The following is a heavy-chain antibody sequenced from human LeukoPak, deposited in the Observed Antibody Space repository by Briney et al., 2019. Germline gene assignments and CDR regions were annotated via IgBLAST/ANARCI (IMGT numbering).Heavy chain of an antibody. CDR2: ISSSGSTI. V-gene: IGHV3-48*03. CDR1: GFTFSSYA. CDR3: ARTNYDSSLGAFDI. J-gene: IGHJ3*02. D-gene: IGHD3-22*01. Sequence: PGGSLRPSCAASGFTFSSYAMNWVRQAPGKGLEWVSYISSSGSTIYYADSVKGRFTISRDNAKNSLYLQMNSLRAEDTAVYYCARTNYDSSLGAFDIWGQGTMVTVSS.